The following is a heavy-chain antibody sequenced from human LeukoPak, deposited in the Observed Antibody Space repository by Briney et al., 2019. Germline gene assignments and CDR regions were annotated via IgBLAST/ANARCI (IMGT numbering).Heavy chain of an antibody. D-gene: IGHD4-23*01. CDR1: GGSFSGYY. J-gene: IGHJ5*02. Sequence: SETLSLTCAVYGGSFSGYYWSWIRQPPGKGLEWIGEINHSGSTNYNPSLKSRVTISVDTSKNQFSLKLSSVTAADTAVYYCARQLRWRGFDPWGQGTLVTVSS. CDR2: INHSGST. CDR3: ARQLRWRGFDP. V-gene: IGHV4-34*01.